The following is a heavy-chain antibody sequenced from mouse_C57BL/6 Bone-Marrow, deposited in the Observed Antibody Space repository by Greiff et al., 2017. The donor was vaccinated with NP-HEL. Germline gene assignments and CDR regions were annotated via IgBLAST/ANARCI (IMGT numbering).Heavy chain of an antibody. CDR1: GYTFTSYW. J-gene: IGHJ4*01. CDR3: ARGGSNYSYYYAMDY. CDR2: IYPGSGST. Sequence: QVQLQQPGAELVKPGASVKMSCKASGYTFTSYWITWVKQRPGQGLEWIGDIYPGSGSTNYNEKFKSKATLTVDTSSSTAYMQLSSLTSEDSAVYYCARGGSNYSYYYAMDYWGQGTSVTVSS. V-gene: IGHV1-55*01. D-gene: IGHD2-5*01.